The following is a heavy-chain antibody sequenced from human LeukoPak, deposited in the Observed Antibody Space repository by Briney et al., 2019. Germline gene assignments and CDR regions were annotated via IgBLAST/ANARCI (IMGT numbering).Heavy chain of an antibody. D-gene: IGHD6-19*01. CDR1: GYSFTGYY. J-gene: IGHJ4*02. Sequence: ASVKVSCKSSGYSFTGYYVHWLRLGPAQGLEWLGWINTNSAGKQYAQKFQGRVKMTRDTSSSTACMELSRLKSDDTAVYYCATYSGPLGYWGQGTLVTVSS. CDR3: ATYSGPLGY. V-gene: IGHV1-2*02. CDR2: INTNSAGK.